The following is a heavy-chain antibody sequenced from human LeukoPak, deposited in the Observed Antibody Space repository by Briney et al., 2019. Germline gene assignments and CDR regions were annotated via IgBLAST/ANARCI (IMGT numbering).Heavy chain of an antibody. CDR1: GGSISSYY. J-gene: IGHJ4*02. CDR3: ARLPVRHGFDY. D-gene: IGHD2-8*01. V-gene: IGHV4-59*08. Sequence: PLETLSLTCTVSGGSISSYYWSWIRQPPGKGLEWIGYIYYSGSTNYNPSLKSRVTISVDTSKNQFSLKLSSVTAADTAVYYCARLPVRHGFDYWGQGTLVTVSS. CDR2: IYYSGST.